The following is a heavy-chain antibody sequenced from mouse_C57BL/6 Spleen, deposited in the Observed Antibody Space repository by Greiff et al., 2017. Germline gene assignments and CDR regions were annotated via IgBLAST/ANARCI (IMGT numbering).Heavy chain of an antibody. CDR2: IYPGSGNT. Sequence: QVQLQQSGAELVRPGASVKLSCKASGYTFTDYYINWVKQRPGQGLEWIARIYPGSGNTYYNEKFKGKATLTAEKSSSTAYMQLSSLTSEDSAVYFFARRGVVRYFDVWGTGTTVTVSS. J-gene: IGHJ1*03. D-gene: IGHD1-1*02. V-gene: IGHV1-76*01. CDR3: ARRGVVRYFDV. CDR1: GYTFTDYY.